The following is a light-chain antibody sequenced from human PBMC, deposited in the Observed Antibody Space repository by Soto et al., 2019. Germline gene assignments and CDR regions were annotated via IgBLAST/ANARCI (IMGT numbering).Light chain of an antibody. CDR1: QSISSW. CDR3: QQYNSYPLT. V-gene: IGKV1-5*01. Sequence: DIQMTQSPSTLSASVGDRVTITCRASQSISSWLAWYQQKPGKAPNLLIYDAFSLKSGVPSRLSGSGSGTEFTLTISSLQPDDFAAYYCQQYNSYPLTFGGGTKVEIK. CDR2: DAF. J-gene: IGKJ4*01.